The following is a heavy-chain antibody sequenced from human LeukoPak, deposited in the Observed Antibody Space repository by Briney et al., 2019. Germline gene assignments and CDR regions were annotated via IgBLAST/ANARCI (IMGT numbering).Heavy chain of an antibody. D-gene: IGHD3-22*01. J-gene: IGHJ4*02. CDR3: ASHTYYYDSSGSFPPGDN. Sequence: VASVKVSCKASGGTFSSYAISWVRQAPGQGLEWMGGIIPIFGTANYAQKFQGRVTITADKSTSTAYMELSSLRSEDTAVYYCASHTYYYDSSGSFPPGDNWGQGTLVTVSS. V-gene: IGHV1-69*06. CDR2: IIPIFGTA. CDR1: GGTFSSYA.